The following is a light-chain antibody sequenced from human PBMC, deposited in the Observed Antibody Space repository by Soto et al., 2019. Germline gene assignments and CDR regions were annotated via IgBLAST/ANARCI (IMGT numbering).Light chain of an antibody. V-gene: IGKV3-20*01. CDR1: QRVSARY. CDR3: QQYSDSPPT. CDR2: GAS. Sequence: VLTQSPSTLSVSPGDRATLSCRASQRVSARYLAWYHQKPGQAPRLLIFGASDRATGIPDRFSGSGSGTDFTLTIDRLEPEDFAMYYCQQYSDSPPTFGQGTKVDI. J-gene: IGKJ1*01.